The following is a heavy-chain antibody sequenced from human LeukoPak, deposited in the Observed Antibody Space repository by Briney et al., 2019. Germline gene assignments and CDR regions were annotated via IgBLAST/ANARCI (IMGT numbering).Heavy chain of an antibody. J-gene: IGHJ4*02. CDR2: ISYDGSNK. V-gene: IGHV3-30*18. CDR3: AKGTTLGY. CDR1: GFTFSSFG. Sequence: GGFLGLSCAASGFTFSSFGMHWVRQAPGKGLEWVAVISYDGSNKYYADSVKGRFTISRDNSKNTLYLQMNSLRAEDTAVYYCAKGTTLGYWGQGTLVTVSS. D-gene: IGHD4-11*01.